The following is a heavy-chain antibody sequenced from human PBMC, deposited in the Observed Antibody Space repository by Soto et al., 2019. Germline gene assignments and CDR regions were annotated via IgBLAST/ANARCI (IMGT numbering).Heavy chain of an antibody. Sequence: QVQLQESGPGLVKPSQTLSLTCTVSGGSISSGGYYWSWIRQHPGKGLEWIGYIYYSGSTYYNPSLKGRFTRSVDTSKNQFSLKLSSVPAADAAVYYCARAYEHYDSSGYPSVFDFWGQGTLVTVSS. J-gene: IGHJ4*02. CDR2: IYYSGST. D-gene: IGHD3-22*01. CDR1: GGSISSGGYY. CDR3: ARAYEHYDSSGYPSVFDF. V-gene: IGHV4-31*03.